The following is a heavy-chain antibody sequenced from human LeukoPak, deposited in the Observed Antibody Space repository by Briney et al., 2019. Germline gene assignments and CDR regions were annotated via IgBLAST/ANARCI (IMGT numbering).Heavy chain of an antibody. CDR2: ISGSGGST. D-gene: IGHD4-17*01. CDR1: GFTFSSYG. J-gene: IGHJ4*02. Sequence: GGSLRLSCAASGFTFSSYGMGWVRQAPGKGLEWVSAISGSGGSTYYADSVKGRFTISRDNSKNTLYLQMNSLRAEDTAVYYCAKERGDYEEFDYWGQGTLVTVSS. V-gene: IGHV3-23*01. CDR3: AKERGDYEEFDY.